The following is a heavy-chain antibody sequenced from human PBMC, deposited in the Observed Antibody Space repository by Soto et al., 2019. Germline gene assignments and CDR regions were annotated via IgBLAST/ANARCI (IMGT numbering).Heavy chain of an antibody. Sequence: ASVKVSCKASGYTFTSYAMHWVRQAPGQRLEWMGWINAGNGNTKYSQKFQGRVTITRDTSASTAYMELSSLRSEDTAVYYCARGIGSGWPIDYWGQGTLVTVSS. CDR1: GYTFTSYA. CDR3: ARGIGSGWPIDY. V-gene: IGHV1-3*01. D-gene: IGHD6-19*01. J-gene: IGHJ4*02. CDR2: INAGNGNT.